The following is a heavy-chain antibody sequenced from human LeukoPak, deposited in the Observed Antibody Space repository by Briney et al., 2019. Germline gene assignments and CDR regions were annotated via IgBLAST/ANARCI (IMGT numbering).Heavy chain of an antibody. J-gene: IGHJ4*02. CDR3: TADLREDYAPSLAS. V-gene: IGHV3-15*01. CDR1: GFTFSRAW. CDR2: FKSKTDGGTT. D-gene: IGHD4-17*01. Sequence: GGSLRLSCAASGFTFSRAWMNWVRQAPGKGLEWVGRFKSKTDGGTTDYAAPVKGRFTISRDDSESTLYLQMNSLKTEDTALYYCTADLREDYAPSLASWGQGTLVTVSS.